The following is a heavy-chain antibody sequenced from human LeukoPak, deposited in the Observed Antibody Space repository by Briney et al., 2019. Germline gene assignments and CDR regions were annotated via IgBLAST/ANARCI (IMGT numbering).Heavy chain of an antibody. Sequence: SVKVSCKASGGTFSIYAISWVRQAPGQGLEWMGGIIPIFGTANYAQKFQGRVTITADKSTSTAYMELSSLRSEDTAVYYCARDRGWVVRGSLTLPGWGAFDIWGQGTRVTVSS. CDR1: GGTFSIYA. CDR3: ARDRGWVVRGSLTLPGWGAFDI. V-gene: IGHV1-69*06. D-gene: IGHD3-10*01. CDR2: IIPIFGTA. J-gene: IGHJ3*02.